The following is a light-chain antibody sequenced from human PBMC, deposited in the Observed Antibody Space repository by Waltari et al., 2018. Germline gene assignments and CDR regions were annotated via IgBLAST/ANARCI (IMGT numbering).Light chain of an antibody. CDR3: SSYAGSSSPRV. CDR2: EGN. J-gene: IGLJ3*02. Sequence: QSALIQPASVSGSPGQSITMSCTETNSAVGTYNLVSWYQQHPGKAPQHMIYEGNKRPSGCSYRFSGSKSGNTASLTISGLQAEDEADYYCSSYAGSSSPRVFGGGTKLTVL. CDR1: NSAVGTYNL. V-gene: IGLV2-23*01.